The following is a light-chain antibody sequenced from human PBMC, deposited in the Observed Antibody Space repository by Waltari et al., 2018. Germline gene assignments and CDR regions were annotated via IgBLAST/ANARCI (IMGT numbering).Light chain of an antibody. Sequence: QSALTQPASVSGSPGQSIPISCTGSSTAVGGTKYVSWYQQHPDKAPKLSIYDVSDRPSGVSHRFSGSKSGNTASLTISGLQAEDEADYYCSSYTAIITGVFGTGTKVTVL. J-gene: IGLJ1*01. CDR3: SSYTAIITGV. CDR1: STAVGGTKY. CDR2: DVS. V-gene: IGLV2-14*03.